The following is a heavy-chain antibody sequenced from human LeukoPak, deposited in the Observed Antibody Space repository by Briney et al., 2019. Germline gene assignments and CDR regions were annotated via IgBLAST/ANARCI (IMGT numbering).Heavy chain of an antibody. CDR2: ISGSGGSST. Sequence: GGSLRLSCAASGFTFSSYAMSWVRQAPGKGLEWVSAISGSGGSSTYYADSVKGRFTISRDNSKNTLYLQMNSLRAEDTAVYYCANSAAVGTFYWXQGTLXTVSX. J-gene: IGHJ4*02. D-gene: IGHD6-13*01. CDR1: GFTFSSYA. CDR3: ANSAAVGTFY. V-gene: IGHV3-23*01.